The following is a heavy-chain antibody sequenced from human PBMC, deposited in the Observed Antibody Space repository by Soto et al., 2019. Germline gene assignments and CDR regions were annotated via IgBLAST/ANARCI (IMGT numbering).Heavy chain of an antibody. Sequence: QVQLQESGPGLVKPSQTLSLTCTVSGGSISSGGYYWSWIRQHPGKGLEWIGYIYYNGSTYYNPSLKSRVTISVDTSKNQFSLKLSSVTAADTAVYYCARDMYGDPRGAFDIWGQGTMVTVSS. D-gene: IGHD4-17*01. CDR1: GGSISSGGYY. J-gene: IGHJ3*02. V-gene: IGHV4-31*03. CDR2: IYYNGST. CDR3: ARDMYGDPRGAFDI.